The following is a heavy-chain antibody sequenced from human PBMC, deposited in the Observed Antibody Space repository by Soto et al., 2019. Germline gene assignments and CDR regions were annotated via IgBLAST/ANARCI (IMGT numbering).Heavy chain of an antibody. CDR2: INHSGST. CDR3: AVGGGFYGYNTRRVFDY. Sequence: PSETLSLTCAVYGGSFSGYYWSWIRQPPGKGLEWIGEINHSGSTNYNPSLKSRVTISVDTSKNQFSLKLSSATAADTAVYYCAVGGGFYGYNTRRVFDYWGQGTLVTVSS. CDR1: GGSFSGYY. V-gene: IGHV4-34*01. D-gene: IGHD5-12*01. J-gene: IGHJ4*02.